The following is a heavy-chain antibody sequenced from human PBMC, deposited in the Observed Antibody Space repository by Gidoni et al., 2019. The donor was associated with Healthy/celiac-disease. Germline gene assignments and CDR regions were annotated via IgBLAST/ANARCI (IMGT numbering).Heavy chain of an antibody. CDR1: GGTFSSYA. V-gene: IGHV1-69*04. D-gene: IGHD3-16*01. CDR2: IIPILGIA. CDR3: ARGGIVVGRVDY. Sequence: QVQLVQSGAEVKKPGSSVKVSCKASGGTFSSYAIRWVRQAPGQGLEWMGRIIPILGIANYAQKFQGRVTITADKSTSTAYMELSSLRSEDTAVYYCARGGIVVGRVDYWGQGTLVTVSS. J-gene: IGHJ4*02.